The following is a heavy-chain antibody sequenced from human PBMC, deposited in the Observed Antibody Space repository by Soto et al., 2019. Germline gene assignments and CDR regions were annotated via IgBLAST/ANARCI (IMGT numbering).Heavy chain of an antibody. V-gene: IGHV3-23*01. Sequence: EVQLLESGGGLVQPGGSLRLSCAASGFTFSSYAMSWVRQAPGKGLEWVSAISGSGGSTYYADSVKGRFTISRDNSKNTLYLQMNRLRAEDKAVYYCAKDRFTMVRGVIMAPNAFDIWGQGTMVTVSS. CDR3: AKDRFTMVRGVIMAPNAFDI. CDR2: ISGSGGST. D-gene: IGHD3-10*01. CDR1: GFTFSSYA. J-gene: IGHJ3*02.